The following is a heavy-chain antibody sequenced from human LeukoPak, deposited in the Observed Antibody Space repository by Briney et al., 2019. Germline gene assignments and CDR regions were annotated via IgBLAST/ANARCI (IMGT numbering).Heavy chain of an antibody. V-gene: IGHV5-51*01. Sequence: GESLKISCKGSGYSFTSYWIGWVRQMPGKGLEWMGIIYPGDSDTRYSPSFQGQVTISADKSISTAYLQWSSLRASDTAMYYCARNSYYGSGSYYNYYMDVWGKGTTVTISS. CDR2: IYPGDSDT. J-gene: IGHJ6*03. CDR1: GYSFTSYW. CDR3: ARNSYYGSGSYYNYYMDV. D-gene: IGHD3-10*01.